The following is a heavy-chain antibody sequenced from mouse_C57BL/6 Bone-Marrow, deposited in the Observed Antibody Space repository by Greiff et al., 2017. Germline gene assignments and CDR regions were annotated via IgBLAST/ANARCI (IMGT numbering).Heavy chain of an antibody. D-gene: IGHD3-3*01. CDR1: GYTFTSYD. J-gene: IGHJ2*01. V-gene: IGHV1-85*01. CDR2: IYPRDGSS. Sequence: VKLVESGPGLVKPGASVKLSCKASGYTFTSYDINWVKQRPGQGLEWIGWIYPRDGSSKYNEKFKGKATLTVATSSSTAYIELHSLTSEDSAVYFCARWSWDRDYWGQGTTLTVSS. CDR3: ARWSWDRDY.